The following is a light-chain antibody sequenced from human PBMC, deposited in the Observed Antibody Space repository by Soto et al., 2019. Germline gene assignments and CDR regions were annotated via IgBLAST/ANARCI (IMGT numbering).Light chain of an antibody. V-gene: IGKV1-39*01. CDR1: QGISTY. CDR3: QQSYSTTWT. Sequence: DIQLTQSPSFLSASIGDRVTITCRASQGISTYLSWCQQKPGKAPKLLIYAASSLQSGVPSRFSGSGSETDFTLTISSLQPEDFATYSCQQSYSTTWTFGQGTKVDI. J-gene: IGKJ1*01. CDR2: AAS.